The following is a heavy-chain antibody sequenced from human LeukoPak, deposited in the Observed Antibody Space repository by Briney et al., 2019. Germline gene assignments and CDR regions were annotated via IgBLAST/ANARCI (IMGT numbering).Heavy chain of an antibody. CDR3: AKSPAGSSWPSIDY. D-gene: IGHD6-13*01. V-gene: IGHV3-23*01. Sequence: GSLRLSCAASGFTFSSYAMSWVRQTPGKGLECVAPISGSGGSTYYADSVRGRFTVSRDNSKNMLYLQMNSLRVEDTAVYYCAKSPAGSSWPSIDYWGQGTLVAVSS. J-gene: IGHJ4*02. CDR1: GFTFSSYA. CDR2: ISGSGGST.